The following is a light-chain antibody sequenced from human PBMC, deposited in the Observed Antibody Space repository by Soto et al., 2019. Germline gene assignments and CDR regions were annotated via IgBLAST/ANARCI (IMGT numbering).Light chain of an antibody. CDR2: GAS. CDR3: QQYGSSPLLS. Sequence: EIVLTQSPDTLSLSPGERATLSCRASQSVASSNFAWYQQQPGQAPRLLIYGASSRATGIPDRFRGSGSGTDFTLTISRLDPEDFAVYFCQQYGSSPLLSFGGGTKLEIK. V-gene: IGKV3-20*01. CDR1: QSVASSN. J-gene: IGKJ4*01.